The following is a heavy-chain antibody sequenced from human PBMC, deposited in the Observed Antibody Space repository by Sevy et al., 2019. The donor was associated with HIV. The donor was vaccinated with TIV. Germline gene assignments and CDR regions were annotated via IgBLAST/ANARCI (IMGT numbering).Heavy chain of an antibody. CDR3: ARSLAGTTKGGFDY. CDR1: GGSISSYY. CDR2: IYYSGST. V-gene: IGHV4-59*13. D-gene: IGHD1-1*01. J-gene: IGHJ4*02. Sequence: SETLSLTCTVSGGSISSYYWSWIRQPPGKGLEWIGYIYYSGSTNYNPSLKSRVTISVETSKNQFSLKLSSVTAADTAVYYCARSLAGTTKGGFDYWGQGTLVTVFS.